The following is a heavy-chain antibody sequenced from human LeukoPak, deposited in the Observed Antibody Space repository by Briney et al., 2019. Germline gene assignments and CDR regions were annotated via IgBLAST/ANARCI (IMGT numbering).Heavy chain of an antibody. Sequence: SETLSLTCTVSGGSISSSSYYWGWIRQPPGKGLEWIGSIYYSGSTYYNPSLKSRVTISVDTSKNQFSLKLSSVTAADTAVYYCARPGLNRYFDYWGQGTLVTVSS. CDR1: GGSISSSSYY. V-gene: IGHV4-39*07. D-gene: IGHD1-14*01. J-gene: IGHJ4*02. CDR3: ARPGLNRYFDY. CDR2: IYYSGST.